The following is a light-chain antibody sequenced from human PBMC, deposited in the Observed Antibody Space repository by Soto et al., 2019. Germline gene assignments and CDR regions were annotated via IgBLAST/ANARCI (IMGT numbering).Light chain of an antibody. CDR1: QSISTW. J-gene: IGKJ4*01. CDR2: KAS. V-gene: IGKV1-5*03. Sequence: DIQMTQSPSTLPASVGDRVTITCRANQSISTWLAWYQQKPGKAPNLLIYKASRLETGVPSRFSGSGSGTVFTLTISFLQADDFATYYCQQYNSYSPLTFGGGTKVEIK. CDR3: QQYNSYSPLT.